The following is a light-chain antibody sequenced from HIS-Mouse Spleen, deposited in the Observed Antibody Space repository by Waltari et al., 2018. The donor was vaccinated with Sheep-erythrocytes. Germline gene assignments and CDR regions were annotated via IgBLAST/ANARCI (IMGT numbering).Light chain of an antibody. J-gene: IGKJ4*01. CDR1: QSVLYSSNNKNY. CDR2: WAS. CDR3: QQYYSTLLT. Sequence: DIVMTQPPDSLAVSLGERATTNGKSSQSVLYSSNNKNYLAWYQQKPGQPPKLLIYWASTRESGVPDRFSGSGSGTDFTLTISSLQAEDVAVYYCQQYYSTLLTFGGGTKVEIK. V-gene: IGKV4-1*01.